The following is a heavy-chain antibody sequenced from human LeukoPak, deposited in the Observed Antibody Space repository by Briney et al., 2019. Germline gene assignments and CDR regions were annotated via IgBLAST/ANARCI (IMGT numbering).Heavy chain of an antibody. D-gene: IGHD3-16*01. J-gene: IGHJ4*02. CDR3: ARGGGRLSDN. Sequence: GGSLRLSCVVSGFTFRNYCMRCGRQPPGKGLEWLANINEDGTETYYVNSVKGRFTISRDNAKNSLYLQMNSLRAEDMAVYYCARGGGRLSDNWGQGILVTVSS. CDR1: GFTFRNYC. V-gene: IGHV3-7*01. CDR2: INEDGTET.